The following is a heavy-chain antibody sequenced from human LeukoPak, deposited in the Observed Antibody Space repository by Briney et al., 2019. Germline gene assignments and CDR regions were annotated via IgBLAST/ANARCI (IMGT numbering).Heavy chain of an antibody. V-gene: IGHV3-23*01. CDR1: GFTFSSYA. CDR2: ISGSGGST. Sequence: GGSLRLSCAASGFTFSSYAMSWVRQAPGKGLEWVSAISGSGGSTYYADSVKGRFTISRDNSENTLYLQMNSLRAEDTAVYYCAKSLALRSGMDVWGQGTTVTVSS. J-gene: IGHJ6*02. CDR3: AKSLALRSGMDV. D-gene: IGHD4-17*01.